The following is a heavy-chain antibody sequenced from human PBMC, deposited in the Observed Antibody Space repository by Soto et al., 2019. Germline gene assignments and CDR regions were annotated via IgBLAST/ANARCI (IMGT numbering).Heavy chain of an antibody. CDR3: ADDSSGYYYGMDV. CDR1: GFTFSSYG. CDR2: ISYDGSNK. V-gene: IGHV3-30*03. J-gene: IGHJ6*02. Sequence: GGSLRLSCAASGFTFSSYGMHWVRQAPGKGLEWVAVISYDGSNKYYADSVKGRFTISRDNSKNTLYLQMNSLRAEDTAVYYGADDSSGYYYGMDVWGQGTRVTVSS. D-gene: IGHD3-22*01.